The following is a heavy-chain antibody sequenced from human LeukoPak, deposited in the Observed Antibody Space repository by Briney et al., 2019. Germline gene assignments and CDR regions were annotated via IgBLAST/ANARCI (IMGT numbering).Heavy chain of an antibody. V-gene: IGHV4-34*01. CDR2: IYYGGTT. CDR1: GASFRDDF. CDR3: ARFSTITPGDWGDAFDF. Sequence: SETLHLTCGVHGASFRDDFWSWIRQAPGKGLEWIGEIYYGGTTNYDPSVMSRVTVSVDRSKNQFSLMMRSVTAADTATYYCARFSTITPGDWGDAFDFWGQGTMVSISA. J-gene: IGHJ3*01. D-gene: IGHD2-21*02.